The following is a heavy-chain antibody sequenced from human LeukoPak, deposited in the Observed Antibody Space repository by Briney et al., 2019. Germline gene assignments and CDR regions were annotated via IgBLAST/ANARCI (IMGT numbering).Heavy chain of an antibody. V-gene: IGHV3-21*01. CDR2: ISSSII. J-gene: IGHJ5*02. Sequence: GGSLRLSCAASGISFSNYSMNWVRQAPGKGLEWVSLISSSIIYYGDSVKGRFTISRDNAKKSLYLQMNSLRAEDTAVYYCARVGSLRLGELSFGTWGQGTLVTVSS. CDR3: ARVGSLRLGELSFGT. D-gene: IGHD3-16*02. CDR1: GISFSNYS.